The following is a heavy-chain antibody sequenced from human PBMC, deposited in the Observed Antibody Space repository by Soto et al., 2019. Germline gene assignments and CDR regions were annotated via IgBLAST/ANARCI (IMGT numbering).Heavy chain of an antibody. CDR1: GGSISSYY. Sequence: PSETLSLTCTVSGGSISSYYWSWIRQPPGKGLEWIGYIYYSGSTNYNPSLKSRVTISVDTSKNQFSLKLSSVTAADTAVYYCAREGYSSSWYGSDKWFDPWRQGTLLTVSS. J-gene: IGHJ5*02. D-gene: IGHD6-13*01. V-gene: IGHV4-59*01. CDR2: IYYSGST. CDR3: AREGYSSSWYGSDKWFDP.